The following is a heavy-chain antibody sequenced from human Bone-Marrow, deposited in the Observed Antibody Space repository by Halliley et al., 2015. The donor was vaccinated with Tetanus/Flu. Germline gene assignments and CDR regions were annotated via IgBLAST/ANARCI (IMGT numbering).Heavy chain of an antibody. V-gene: IGHV4-39*01. CDR2: IYYSGTT. J-gene: IGHJ4*02. Sequence: TLSLTCSVSGGSVTSSDSLWAWIRQSPGKGLEWIGTIYYSGTTYYNPSLKSRVTMSVDTSRNQFSLQLTSVSAADTAVYYCARLPESTSRLDYWGQGSPVTVSS. CDR3: ARLPESTSRLDY. CDR1: GGSVTSSDSL. D-gene: IGHD1-26*01.